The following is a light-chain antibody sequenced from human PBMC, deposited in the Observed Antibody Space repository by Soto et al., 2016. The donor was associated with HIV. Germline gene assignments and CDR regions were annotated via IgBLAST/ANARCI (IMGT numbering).Light chain of an antibody. CDR3: QAWDGNNRYD. J-gene: IGLJ1*01. Sequence: SNKLTQPPAVSVSPGQTASITCSGDNLGDKYACWYQQKPGQSPVLVIYQDTKRPSGIPERFSGSTSGNTATLTISETQAVDEADYYCQAWDGNNRYDLGTGTKVTV. CDR2: QDT. V-gene: IGLV3-1*01. CDR1: NLGDKY.